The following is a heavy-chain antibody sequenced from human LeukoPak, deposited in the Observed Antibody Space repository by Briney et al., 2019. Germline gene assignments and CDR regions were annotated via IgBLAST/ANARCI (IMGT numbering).Heavy chain of an antibody. J-gene: IGHJ6*02. V-gene: IGHV3-48*03. CDR1: GFTFSSYE. CDR2: ISSSAGSI. D-gene: IGHD5-12*01. CDR3: ANPTTRYSMGMDV. Sequence: GGSLRLSCAASGFTFSSYEMNWVRQAPGKRLEWVSYISSSAGSIYLADSVKDRFTISRDNSKNTLYLQMNSLRAEDTAVYYCANPTTRYSMGMDVWGQGTTVTVSS.